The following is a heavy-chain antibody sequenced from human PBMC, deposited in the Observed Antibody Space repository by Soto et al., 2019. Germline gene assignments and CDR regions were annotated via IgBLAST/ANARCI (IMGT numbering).Heavy chain of an antibody. CDR3: ARDQPGITIFGVVIINYYYYYGMDV. D-gene: IGHD3-3*01. Sequence: ASVKVACKASGYTFTSYGISWVRQAPGQGLEWMGWISAYNGNTNYAQKLQGRVTMTTDTSTSTAYMELRSLRSDDTAVYYCARDQPGITIFGVVIINYYYYYGMDVWGQGTTVTVSS. J-gene: IGHJ6*02. CDR1: GYTFTSYG. V-gene: IGHV1-18*01. CDR2: ISAYNGNT.